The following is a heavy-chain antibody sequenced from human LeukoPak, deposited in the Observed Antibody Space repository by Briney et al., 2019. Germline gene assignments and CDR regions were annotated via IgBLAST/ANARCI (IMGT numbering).Heavy chain of an antibody. Sequence: GGSLRLSCAASGFTFSTYTMNWVRQAQGKGLEGVSYISSSSSTIYYADSVKGRFTISRDNAKNSLYLQMNSLRAEDTAVYYCARIPDFYDSSAYQGRYWGQGTLVTVSS. CDR3: ARIPDFYDSSAYQGRY. V-gene: IGHV3-48*01. CDR1: GFTFSTYT. D-gene: IGHD3-22*01. CDR2: ISSSSSTI. J-gene: IGHJ4*02.